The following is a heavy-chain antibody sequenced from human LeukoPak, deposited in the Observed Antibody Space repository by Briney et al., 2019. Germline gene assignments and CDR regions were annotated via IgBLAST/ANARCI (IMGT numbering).Heavy chain of an antibody. CDR3: AKECDYSPGHKFDL. CDR1: GFTFTNYL. V-gene: IGHV3-23*01. CDR2: LFTGGGRT. Sequence: PGGSLRLSCAASGFTFTNYLMSWVRQAPGKGLEWVSVLFTGGGRTLYADSVKGRFTISGDTSRTTLYLQMNGLRAEDTAVYYCAKECDYSPGHKFDLWGQGTVVTVSP. D-gene: IGHD3-10*01. J-gene: IGHJ4*02.